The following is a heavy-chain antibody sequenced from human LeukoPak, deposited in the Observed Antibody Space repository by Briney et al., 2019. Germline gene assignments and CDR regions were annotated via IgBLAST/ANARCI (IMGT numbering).Heavy chain of an antibody. CDR2: ISYSGST. CDR1: GDSISTYS. D-gene: IGHD3-10*01. Sequence: SETLSLTCTVSGDSISTYSWIWIRQPPGKGLECIGYISYSGSTNFNPSFQSRVTMSVATSKNQFSLKLNSVTAADTAVYYCAKAMSSAWNFDLWGRGTLVTVSS. J-gene: IGHJ2*01. V-gene: IGHV4-59*01. CDR3: AKAMSSAWNFDL.